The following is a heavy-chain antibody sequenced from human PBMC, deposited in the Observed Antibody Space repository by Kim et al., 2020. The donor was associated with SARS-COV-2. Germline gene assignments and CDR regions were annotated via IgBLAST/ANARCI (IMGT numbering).Heavy chain of an antibody. Sequence: GGSLRLSCAASGFTFSSYAMHWVRQAPGKGLEWVAVISYDGSNKYYADSVKGRFTISRDNSKNTLYLQMNSLRAEDTAVYYCAGLDWSGWGQGTLVTVSS. D-gene: IGHD2-21*01. CDR1: GFTFSSYA. CDR2: ISYDGSNK. V-gene: IGHV3-30-3*01. J-gene: IGHJ4*02. CDR3: AGLDWSG.